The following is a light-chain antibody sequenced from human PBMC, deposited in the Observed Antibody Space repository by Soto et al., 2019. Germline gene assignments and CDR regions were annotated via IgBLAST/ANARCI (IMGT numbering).Light chain of an antibody. V-gene: IGLV2-8*01. CDR3: SSYAASNTLGV. CDR1: SSDVGAYNY. Sequence: QSVLTQPPSASGSPGQSVTISCTGTSSDVGAYNYVSWYQQHPGKVPKLIIYEVSKRPSGVPDRFSGSKSGNTASLTVSGLQPEDEADYYCSSYAASNTLGVFGGGTKLNVL. J-gene: IGLJ3*02. CDR2: EVS.